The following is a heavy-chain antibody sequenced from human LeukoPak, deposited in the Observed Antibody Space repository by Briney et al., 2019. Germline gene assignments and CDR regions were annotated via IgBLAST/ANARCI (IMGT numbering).Heavy chain of an antibody. D-gene: IGHD1-14*01. V-gene: IGHV3-21*01. CDR3: VRENHGSFDY. J-gene: IGHJ4*02. Sequence: KPGGSLRLSCAASGFSFSSYYVNWVRQAPGKGLEWVSCISSSSTYIYYADSVRGRFAISRDNAKNSLYLQMNSLRAEDTAVYYCVRENHGSFDYWGQGSRVTVSS. CDR2: ISSSSTYI. CDR1: GFSFSSYY.